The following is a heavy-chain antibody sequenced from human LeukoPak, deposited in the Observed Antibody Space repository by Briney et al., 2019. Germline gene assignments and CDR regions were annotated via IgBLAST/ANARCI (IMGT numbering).Heavy chain of an antibody. CDR2: ISSISGYI. CDR1: GFTFSSYS. CDR3: AREHSSGWYSYDY. J-gene: IGHJ4*02. D-gene: IGHD6-19*01. V-gene: IGHV3-21*01. Sequence: GGSLRLSCAASGFTFSSYSMNWVRQAPGKGLEWVSSISSISGYIFYADSVKGRFTISRDNAKNSLYLQMNSLRAEDTAVYYCAREHSSGWYSYDYWGQGTLVTVSS.